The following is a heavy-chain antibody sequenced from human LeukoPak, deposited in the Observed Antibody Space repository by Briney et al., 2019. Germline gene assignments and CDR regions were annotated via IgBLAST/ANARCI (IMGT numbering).Heavy chain of an antibody. J-gene: IGHJ3*02. D-gene: IGHD3-16*01. CDR3: AKDQGAYAFDI. Sequence: GRCLSLSCGASGFTFSIYGMRWVRQAPGKGREWVSATSGSGAKTFYADSVKGRFTISRDNSRNTLYLQMNSVRAEDTALYYCAKDQGAYAFDIWGQGTLVTVS. V-gene: IGHV3-23*01. CDR1: GFTFSIYG. CDR2: TSGSGAKT.